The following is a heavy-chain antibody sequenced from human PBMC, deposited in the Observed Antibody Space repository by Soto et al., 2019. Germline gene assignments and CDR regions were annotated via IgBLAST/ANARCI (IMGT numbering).Heavy chain of an antibody. Sequence: ASVKVSCKASGYTFTGYYMHCVRQAPGQGLEWMGWINPNSGGTNYAQKLQGWVTMTRDTSISPAYMELSRLRSDDTAVYYCARTYYYGSGSYLHMDYWGQGTLVTVSS. CDR3: ARTYYYGSGSYLHMDY. J-gene: IGHJ4*02. CDR2: INPNSGGT. V-gene: IGHV1-2*04. D-gene: IGHD3-10*01. CDR1: GYTFTGYY.